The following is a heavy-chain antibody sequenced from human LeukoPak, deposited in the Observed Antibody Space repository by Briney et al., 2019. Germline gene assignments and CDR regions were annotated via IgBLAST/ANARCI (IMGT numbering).Heavy chain of an antibody. D-gene: IGHD3-10*01. CDR3: SKDLTSDFGGDLDP. V-gene: IGHV3-30*18. J-gene: IGHJ5*02. CDR1: GFTFSSYA. Sequence: GGSLRLSCAASGFTFSSYAMHWVRQAPGKGLEWVAGISYDGSNKHYADSVKGRFTISRDNSKNTLYLQMNSLRVEDAAVYYCSKDLTSDFGGDLDPWGQGTLVTVSS. CDR2: ISYDGSNK.